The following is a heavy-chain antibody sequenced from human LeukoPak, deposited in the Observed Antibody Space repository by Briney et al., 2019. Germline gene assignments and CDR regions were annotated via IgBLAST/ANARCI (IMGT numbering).Heavy chain of an antibody. CDR3: AKDIRVYSSSWTGMDY. CDR1: GFTFSSYS. CDR2: ITFSATYM. J-gene: IGHJ4*02. V-gene: IGHV3-21*04. D-gene: IGHD6-13*01. Sequence: GGSLRLSCVASGFTFSSYSMNWVRQAPGKGLEWVSSITFSATYMYYADSVKGRFTISRDNSKNSLYLQMNSLRTEDTALYYCAKDIRVYSSSWTGMDYWGQGTLVTVSS.